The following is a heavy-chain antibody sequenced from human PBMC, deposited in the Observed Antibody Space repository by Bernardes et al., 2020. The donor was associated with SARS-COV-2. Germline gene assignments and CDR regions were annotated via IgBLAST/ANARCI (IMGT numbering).Heavy chain of an antibody. CDR2: ITPTSGGT. CDR3: ARVGVGATYGSFDY. J-gene: IGHJ4*02. D-gene: IGHD1-26*01. V-gene: IGHV1-2*02. CDR1: GYTFTGYY. Sequence: ASLKVSCKASGYTFTGYYMHWVRQAPGQGLEWMGWITPTSGGTTYAQKFQGRVTMTRDTSISTAYMELSRLRSDDTAVYYCARVGVGATYGSFDYWGQGTLVTVSS.